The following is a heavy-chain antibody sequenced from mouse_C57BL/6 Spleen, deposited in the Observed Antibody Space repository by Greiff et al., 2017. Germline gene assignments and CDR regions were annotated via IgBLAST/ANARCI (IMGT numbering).Heavy chain of an antibody. V-gene: IGHV1-53*01. CDR2: INPSNGGT. J-gene: IGHJ1*03. D-gene: IGHD2-2*01. Sequence: QVQLQQSGTELVKPGASVKLSCKASGYTFTSYWMHWVKQRPGQGLEWIGNINPSNGGTNYNEKFKSKATLTVDKSSSTAYMQLSSLTSEDSAVYDCARGGYGYDKRYFDVWGTGTTVTVSA. CDR1: GYTFTSYW. CDR3: ARGGYGYDKRYFDV.